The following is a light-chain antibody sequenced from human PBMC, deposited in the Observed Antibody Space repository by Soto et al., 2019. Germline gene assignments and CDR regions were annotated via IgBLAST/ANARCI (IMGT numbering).Light chain of an antibody. CDR2: GNS. Sequence: QSALTQPPSVSGAPGQRVTISCTVSSSNIGAGHDVHWYQQLPGTAPKLLIYGNSNRPSGVPDRFSGSKSGTSASLAITGLQAEDEADYYCQSYDSSLSGSEVFGTGTKVTLL. J-gene: IGLJ1*01. V-gene: IGLV1-40*01. CDR3: QSYDSSLSGSEV. CDR1: SSNIGAGHD.